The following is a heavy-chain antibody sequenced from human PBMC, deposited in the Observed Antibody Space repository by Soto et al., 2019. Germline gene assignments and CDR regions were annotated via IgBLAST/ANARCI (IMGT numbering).Heavy chain of an antibody. D-gene: IGHD6-13*01. Sequence: GASVKVSCKASGYTFTSYYMHWVRQAPGQGLEWMGIINPSGGSTSYAQKFQGRVTMTRDTSTSTVYMELSSLRSEDTAVYYCARDGGVQGIAAAGTLDYWGQGNLVTVS. CDR1: GYTFTSYY. J-gene: IGHJ4*02. CDR3: ARDGGVQGIAAAGTLDY. CDR2: INPSGGST. V-gene: IGHV1-46*01.